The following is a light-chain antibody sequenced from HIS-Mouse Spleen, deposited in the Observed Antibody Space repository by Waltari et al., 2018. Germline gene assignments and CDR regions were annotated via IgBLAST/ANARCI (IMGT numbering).Light chain of an antibody. Sequence: QSALTQPASVSGSPGQSITISCTGTSSDVGRYNLVSWYQQHPGKAPKLMIYEGSKRHSGVSNRFSGSKSGNTASLTISGLQAEDEADYYCCSYAGSSTFLYVFGTGTKVTVL. V-gene: IGLV2-23*03. CDR1: SSDVGRYNL. CDR2: EGS. CDR3: CSYAGSSTFLYV. J-gene: IGLJ1*01.